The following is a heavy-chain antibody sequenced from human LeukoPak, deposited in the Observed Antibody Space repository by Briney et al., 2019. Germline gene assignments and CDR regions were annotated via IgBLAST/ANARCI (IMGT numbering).Heavy chain of an antibody. V-gene: IGHV3-23*01. CDR3: AKARAKTTVTSGY. Sequence: PGGSLGLSCAASGFTFSSYAMSWVRQAPGKGLEWVSPISGCGGSTYNADSVKGRFTISRDNSKNTLYLQMNSLRAEDTAVYYCAKARAKTTVTSGYWGQGTLVTVSS. J-gene: IGHJ4*02. CDR1: GFTFSSYA. CDR2: ISGCGGST. D-gene: IGHD4-17*01.